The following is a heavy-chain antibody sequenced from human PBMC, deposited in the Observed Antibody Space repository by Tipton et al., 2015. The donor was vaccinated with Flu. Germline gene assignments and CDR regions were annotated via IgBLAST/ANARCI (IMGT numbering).Heavy chain of an antibody. D-gene: IGHD3-22*01. Sequence: QVQLVQSGAEVKKAGSSVKVSCQASGGTFSNYAISWVRQAPGQGLDWMGRIIPIIGITNNAQKFQGRVTITADKSTTTAYLELSSLRSEDTAMYYCASIPQYNSDSSGFYSPHADWGQGTLVTVSS. V-gene: IGHV1-69*04. CDR3: ASIPQYNSDSSGFYSPHAD. J-gene: IGHJ4*02. CDR1: GGTFSNYA. CDR2: IIPIIGIT.